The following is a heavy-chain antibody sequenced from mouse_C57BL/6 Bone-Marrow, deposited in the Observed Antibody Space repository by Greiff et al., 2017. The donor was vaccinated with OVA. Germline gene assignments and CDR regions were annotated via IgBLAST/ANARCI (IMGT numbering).Heavy chain of an antibody. J-gene: IGHJ3*01. CDR2: IDPENGAT. Sequence: EVQLQQSGAELVRTRSSVKLSCTASGFNIKDDYMHWVKQRPEQGLEWIGWIDPENGATEYASKFQGKATITADTSSNTAYLQLSSLTSEDTAVYYCTTKELQFAYWGQGTLVTVSA. CDR1: GFNIKDDY. CDR3: TTKELQFAY. V-gene: IGHV14-4*01.